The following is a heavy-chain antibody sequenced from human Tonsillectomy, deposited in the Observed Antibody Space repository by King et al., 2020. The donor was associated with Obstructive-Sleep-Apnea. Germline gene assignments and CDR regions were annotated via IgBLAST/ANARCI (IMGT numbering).Heavy chain of an antibody. V-gene: IGHV3-43D*03. D-gene: IGHD3-9*01. CDR1: GFSFDDYA. CDR3: AKDITVSDILTGYYYYGMDV. Sequence: VQLVESGGVVVQPGGSLRLSCAASGFSFDDYAMHWVRQAPGKGLEWVSVISWDGSSTYYADSVKGRFTISRDNSKNSLYLQMNSLIVEDTALYYCAKDITVSDILTGYYYYGMDVWGQGTTVIVSS. CDR2: ISWDGSST. J-gene: IGHJ6*02.